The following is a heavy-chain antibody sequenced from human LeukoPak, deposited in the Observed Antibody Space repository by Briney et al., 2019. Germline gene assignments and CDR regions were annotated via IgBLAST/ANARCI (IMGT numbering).Heavy chain of an antibody. CDR3: ARRHGDYGFGGFDP. J-gene: IGHJ5*02. D-gene: IGHD4-17*01. CDR2: IYYSGST. CDR1: GGSISSYY. Sequence: SETLSLTCTVSGGSISSYYWSWIRQPPGKGLEWIGHIYYSGSTNYNPSLKSRVTISVDTSKNQFSLKLSSVTAADTAVYYCARRHGDYGFGGFDPWGQGTLVTVSS. V-gene: IGHV4-59*08.